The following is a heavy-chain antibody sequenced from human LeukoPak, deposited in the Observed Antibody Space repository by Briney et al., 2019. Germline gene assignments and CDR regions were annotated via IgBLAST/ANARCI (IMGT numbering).Heavy chain of an antibody. D-gene: IGHD6-13*01. CDR2: IYPGDSDT. CDR3: ARGSSIAAAGELNWFDP. CDR1: GYSFTSYW. Sequence: GESLKISCKGSGYSFTSYWIGWVRQMPGKGLEWMGIIYPGDSDTRYSPSFQGQVTISADKSISTAYLRWSSLKASDTAMYYCARGSSIAAAGELNWFDPWGQGTLVTVSS. V-gene: IGHV5-51*01. J-gene: IGHJ5*02.